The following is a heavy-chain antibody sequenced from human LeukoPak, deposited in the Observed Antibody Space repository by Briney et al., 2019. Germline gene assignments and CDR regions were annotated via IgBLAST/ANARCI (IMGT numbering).Heavy chain of an antibody. D-gene: IGHD2-2*01. CDR3: ARAPFCSSTSCPNVIDY. Sequence: GGSLRLSCAASGFTLSSYGMHWVRQAPGKGLEWVSYISSSGSTIYYADSVKGRFTISRDNAKNSLYLQMNSLRAEDTAVYYCARAPFCSSTSCPNVIDYWGQGTLVTVSS. CDR1: GFTLSSYG. CDR2: ISSSGSTI. V-gene: IGHV3-48*04. J-gene: IGHJ4*02.